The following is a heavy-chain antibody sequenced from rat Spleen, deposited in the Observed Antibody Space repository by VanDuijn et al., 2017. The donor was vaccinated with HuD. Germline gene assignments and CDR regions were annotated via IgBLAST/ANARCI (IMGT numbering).Heavy chain of an antibody. D-gene: IGHD1-4*01. CDR1: GFTFSNYG. V-gene: IGHV5-19*01. J-gene: IGHJ3*01. Sequence: EVQLVESGGDLVQPGRSLKLSCAVSGFTFSNYGMHWIRQAPTKGLEWVASISPSGAITDYRDSVKGRFAISRDIAKSALYLQMDSLGSEDTATYYCATAGTRISRFAYWGQGTLVTVSS. CDR3: ATAGTRISRFAY. CDR2: ISPSGAIT.